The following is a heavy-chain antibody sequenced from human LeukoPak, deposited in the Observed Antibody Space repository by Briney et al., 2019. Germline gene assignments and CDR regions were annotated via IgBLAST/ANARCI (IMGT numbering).Heavy chain of an antibody. CDR1: GFTFSSYE. CDR2: ISGSGSTT. V-gene: IGHV3-48*03. Sequence: GGSLRLSCAASGFTFSSYEMTWVRQAPGMGLEWVSYISGSGSTTNYADSVKGRFTISRDNAKNSLYLQMNSLRAEDTAVYYCARVGEKAFHLWPEIDYWGQGTLVTVSS. J-gene: IGHJ4*02. D-gene: IGHD5-24*01. CDR3: ARVGEKAFHLWPEIDY.